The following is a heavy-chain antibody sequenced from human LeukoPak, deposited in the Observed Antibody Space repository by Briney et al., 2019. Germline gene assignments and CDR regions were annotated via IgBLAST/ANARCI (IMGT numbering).Heavy chain of an antibody. CDR3: ARVFMNSDDSQYRPLDC. CDR1: GFTFGSRW. Sequence: PGGSLRLSCAASGFTFGSRWMSWVRQAPGKGLEWVAKIKQDGSEKDYVDSVKGRFTISRDNAENSLYLQMNSLTTGDTAVYFCARVFMNSDDSQYRPLDCWGQGTLVTVSS. CDR2: IKQDGSEK. V-gene: IGHV3-7*01. J-gene: IGHJ4*02. D-gene: IGHD3-22*01.